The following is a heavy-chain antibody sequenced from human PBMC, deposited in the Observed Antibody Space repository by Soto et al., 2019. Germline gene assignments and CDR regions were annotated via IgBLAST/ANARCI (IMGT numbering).Heavy chain of an antibody. CDR3: AREGSGYNF. J-gene: IGHJ4*02. Sequence: SVKVSCKASGGSFSNFGISWVQQAPGQGLEWMGGIVPVFGRPNYAQRFRGRLTITADESTSTGYMELISLRSDDTAVYYCAREGSGYNFWGQGTQVTVSS. CDR2: IVPVFGRP. V-gene: IGHV1-69*13. CDR1: GGSFSNFG. D-gene: IGHD5-12*01.